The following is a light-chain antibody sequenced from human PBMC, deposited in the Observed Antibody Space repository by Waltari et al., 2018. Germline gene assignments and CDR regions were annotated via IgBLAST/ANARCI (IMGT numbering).Light chain of an antibody. CDR2: EVS. V-gene: IGLV2-14*01. CDR3: SSYTTNSAPGV. J-gene: IGLJ1*01. Sequence: QSALTQPASVSGSPGQSITISCSGTDSDVGAYDFVSWYQQHPGKAPHLIIYEVSNRPSWISDRLTGCQSVNAASLTIAALQTEDEVDYDCSSYTTNSAPGVFGTGTMVTVL. CDR1: DSDVGAYDF.